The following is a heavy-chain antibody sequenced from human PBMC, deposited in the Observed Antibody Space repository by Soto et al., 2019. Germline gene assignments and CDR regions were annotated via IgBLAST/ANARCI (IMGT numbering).Heavy chain of an antibody. J-gene: IGHJ4*02. CDR2: INHSGST. V-gene: IGHV4-34*01. CDR3: ASRKSSPYFDD. D-gene: IGHD3-10*01. Sequence: SETLSLTCAVQGGSFSGYIWTWIRQPPGKGLQWIGQINHSGSTYYNPSLKSRVTISLYPSNNQFSLKLDSVTAADTAVYYCASRKSSPYFDDWGQGTRVTVSS. CDR1: GGSFSGYI.